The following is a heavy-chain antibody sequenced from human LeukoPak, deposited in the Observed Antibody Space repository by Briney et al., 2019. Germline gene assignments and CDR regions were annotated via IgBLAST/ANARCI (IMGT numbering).Heavy chain of an antibody. D-gene: IGHD2-8*01. CDR3: ARDHNVADV. Sequence: GGSLRLSCEASGFTFSHYWMTWYRQAPGKGLEWVANLNQDGSVQAYGDSVRGRFTVSRDNAKNSVYIQMSSLRVEDTAMYYCARDHNVADVWGQGTMVTVSS. CDR2: LNQDGSVQ. V-gene: IGHV3-7*01. CDR1: GFTFSHYW. J-gene: IGHJ3*01.